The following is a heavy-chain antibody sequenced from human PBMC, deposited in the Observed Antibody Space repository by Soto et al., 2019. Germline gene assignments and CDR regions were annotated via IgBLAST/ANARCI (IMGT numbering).Heavy chain of an antibody. CDR1: GYTFTGYY. CDR3: ARVVGGYCSSTSCFDSCIRNNWFDP. CDR2: INPNSGGT. J-gene: IGHJ5*02. D-gene: IGHD2-2*01. V-gene: IGHV1-2*02. Sequence: QVQLVQSGAVVQKPGASVQVSCKASGYTFTGYYMHWVRQAPGQGLEWKGWINPNSGGTNYAQKLQGRVTMTRNTSISTAYMGLSRLRSDDTAVYYCARVVGGYCSSTSCFDSCIRNNWFDPWCQGSLVTVSS.